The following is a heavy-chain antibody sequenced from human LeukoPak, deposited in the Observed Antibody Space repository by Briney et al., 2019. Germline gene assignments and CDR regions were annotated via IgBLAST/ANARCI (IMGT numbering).Heavy chain of an antibody. CDR2: ISSSGSTI. J-gene: IGHJ4*02. CDR1: GFTFSDYY. D-gene: IGHD2-21*01. Sequence: GGSLRLSCAASGFTFSDYYMSWIRQAPGKGLEWVSYISSSGSTIYYADSVKGRFTISRDNAKNSLYLQMNSLRAEDTAVYYCARDESIVVAAAGLFDYWGQGTLVTVSS. V-gene: IGHV3-11*04. CDR3: ARDESIVVAAAGLFDY.